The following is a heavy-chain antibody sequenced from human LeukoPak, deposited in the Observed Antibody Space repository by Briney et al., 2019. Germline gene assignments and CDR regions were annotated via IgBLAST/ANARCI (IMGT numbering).Heavy chain of an antibody. CDR2: IISDGSST. V-gene: IGHV3-74*01. CDR3: ATSRTFDY. CDR1: GFTFSSYW. Sequence: PGGPLSLSCAAPGFTFSSYWRNWVGQAPGKGLVWVSRIISDGSSTSYADSVKGRFTISRDNAKNTLYLQMNSLRAEDTAVYYCATSRTFDYWGQGTLVTVSS. J-gene: IGHJ4*02.